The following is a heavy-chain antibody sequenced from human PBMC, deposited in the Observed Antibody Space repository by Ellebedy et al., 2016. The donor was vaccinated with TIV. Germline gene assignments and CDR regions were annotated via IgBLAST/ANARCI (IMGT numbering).Heavy chain of an antibody. CDR1: GFTFSSYS. CDR2: ISSSSTYI. J-gene: IGHJ4*02. CDR3: ARVVAGLDY. D-gene: IGHD2-15*01. Sequence: PGGSLRLSCAASGFTFSSYSMHWVRQAPGKGLEWVSSISSSSTYIYYADSVKRRFTISRDNAKNSVYLHMNSLRAEDTAVYYCARVVAGLDYWGQGTLVTVSS. V-gene: IGHV3-21*06.